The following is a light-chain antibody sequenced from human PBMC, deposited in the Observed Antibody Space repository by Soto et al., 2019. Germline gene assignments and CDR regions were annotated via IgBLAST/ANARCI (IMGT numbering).Light chain of an antibody. CDR1: QSVNSSY. J-gene: IGKJ5*01. CDR2: GAS. CDR3: QQYGRSPYT. Sequence: LSQSPGTVSLSKGERAALSCRASQSVNSSYLAWYQQKPGQAPRLLIYGASSRATGIPDRFSGSGSGTDFTLTISRLEPEDYAVYYCQQYGRSPYTFGQGTRLEI. V-gene: IGKV3-20*01.